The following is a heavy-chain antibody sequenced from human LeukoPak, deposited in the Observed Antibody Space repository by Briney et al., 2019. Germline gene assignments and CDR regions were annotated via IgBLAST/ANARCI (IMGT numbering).Heavy chain of an antibody. CDR3: ASENDYGDYVLFDY. J-gene: IGHJ4*02. CDR2: LSPEDGET. D-gene: IGHD4-17*01. CDR1: AYSLIELS. V-gene: IGHV1-24*01. Sequence: GASVKVSRKGSAYSLIELSMHWVRQPPGRGLEWMGGLSPEDGETISAQKFQGRVTMTEDTSTDTAYMELSSLRSEDTAVYYCASENDYGDYVLFDYWGQGTLVTVSS.